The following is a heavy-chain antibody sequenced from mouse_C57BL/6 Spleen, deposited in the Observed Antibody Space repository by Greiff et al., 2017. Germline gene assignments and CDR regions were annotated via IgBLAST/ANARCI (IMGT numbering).Heavy chain of an antibody. J-gene: IGHJ4*01. Sequence: VQLQQSGAELVRPGASVTLSCKASGYTFTDYEMHWVKQTPVHGLEWIGAIDPETGGTAYNQKFKGKAILTADKSSSTAYMELRSLTSEDSAVYYYSYYGNFYAKDYWGQGTSVTVSS. CDR3: SYYGNFYAKDY. CDR2: IDPETGGT. V-gene: IGHV1-15*01. CDR1: GYTFTDYE. D-gene: IGHD2-10*01.